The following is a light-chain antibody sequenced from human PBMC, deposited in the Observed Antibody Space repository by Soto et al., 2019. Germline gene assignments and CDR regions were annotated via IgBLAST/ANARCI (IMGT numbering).Light chain of an antibody. CDR2: EVR. CDR1: RSAVGDYNF. Sequence: QSVLTQPASVSGSPGQSITISCTGTRSAVGDYNFVSWYQQHPGKAPKLMIYEVRNRPSGVPNRFSGSQSDDTASLTISGLQAEDEADYYCSAYTGSGTLFGGGTKVTVL. V-gene: IGLV2-14*01. CDR3: SAYTGSGTL. J-gene: IGLJ2*01.